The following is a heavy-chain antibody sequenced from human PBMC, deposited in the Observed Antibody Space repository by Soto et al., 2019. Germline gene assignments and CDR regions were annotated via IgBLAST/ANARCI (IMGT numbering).Heavy chain of an antibody. Sequence: EVQLLESGGGLVQPGGSLRLSCAASGFTFSSYAMSWVRQAPGKGLEWVSTITGSGGSSFYADSVKGRFTISRDNSKNTLYLQVNSLRAEDTAMYYCAKDLGIQLWTYFDYWGQGTLVSVSS. J-gene: IGHJ4*02. CDR2: ITGSGGSS. V-gene: IGHV3-23*01. CDR3: AKDLGIQLWTYFDY. D-gene: IGHD5-18*01. CDR1: GFTFSSYA.